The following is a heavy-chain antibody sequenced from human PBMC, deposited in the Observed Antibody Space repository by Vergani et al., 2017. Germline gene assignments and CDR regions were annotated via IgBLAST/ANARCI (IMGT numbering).Heavy chain of an antibody. D-gene: IGHD2-2*01. CDR1: GFTFSSYA. CDR2: LSGSGGST. CDR3: AKALRYQKYDFDY. V-gene: IGHV3-23*01. J-gene: IGHJ4*02. Sequence: EVQLLESGGGLVQPGGSLRLSCAASGFTFSSYAMSWVRQAPGKGLGWVSALSGSGGSTYYADSVKGRFTISRDNSKNTLYLQMNSLRAEDTAVYYCAKALRYQKYDFDYWGQGTLVTVSS.